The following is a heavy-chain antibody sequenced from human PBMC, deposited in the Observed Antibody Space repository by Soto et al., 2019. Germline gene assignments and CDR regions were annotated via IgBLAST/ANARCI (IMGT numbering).Heavy chain of an antibody. D-gene: IGHD2-2*02. Sequence: ESLKISCKGSGYSFTSYWISWVRQMPGKGLEWMGRIDPSDSYTNYSPSFQGHVTISADKSISTAYLQWSSLKASDTAMYYCARLAVVPAAIRDVYYYYGMDVWGQGTTVTVSS. CDR3: ARLAVVPAAIRDVYYYYGMDV. CDR1: GYSFTSYW. V-gene: IGHV5-10-1*01. J-gene: IGHJ6*02. CDR2: IDPSDSYT.